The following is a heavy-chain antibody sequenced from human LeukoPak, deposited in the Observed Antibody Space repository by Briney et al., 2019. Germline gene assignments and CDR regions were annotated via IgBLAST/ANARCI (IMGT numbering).Heavy chain of an antibody. Sequence: PGGSLRLAWAASGFTFSNYWMSWVRHAPGKGLGWVSCINGDGRSTAYADCGKGGFTMARENATNTLYLEMNSLRVEDTAVYYCAVLTGNSYAFDIWGQGTRVTVSS. V-gene: IGHV3-74*01. CDR1: GFTFSNYW. CDR2: INGDGRST. D-gene: IGHD7-27*01. J-gene: IGHJ3*02. CDR3: AVLTGNSYAFDI.